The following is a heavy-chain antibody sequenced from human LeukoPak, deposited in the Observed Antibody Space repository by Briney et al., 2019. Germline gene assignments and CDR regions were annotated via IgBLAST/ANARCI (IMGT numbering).Heavy chain of an antibody. CDR1: GGSISSGDYY. CDR2: IYYSGST. J-gene: IGHJ4*02. V-gene: IGHV4-30-4*01. Sequence: PSQTLSLTCTVSGGSISSGDYYWSWIRQPPGKGLEWIGYIYYSGSTYYNPSLKSRVTISVDTSKNQFSLQLSSVTAADTAVYYCVQSGGGGVAAQASPFDYWGQGTLVTVSS. CDR3: VQSGGGGVAAQASPFDY. D-gene: IGHD6-19*01.